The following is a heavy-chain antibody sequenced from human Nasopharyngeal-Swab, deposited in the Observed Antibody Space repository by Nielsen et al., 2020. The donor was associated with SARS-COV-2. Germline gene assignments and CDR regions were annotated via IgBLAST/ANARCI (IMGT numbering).Heavy chain of an antibody. V-gene: IGHV3-7*04. Sequence: GESLKISCAASGFRFSGYWLSWVRQAPGTGLEWVANIRQDGGEKSYGDSVKGRFTISRDNAKNSVSLQMNSLRAEDTAVYYCAREGVGGFDVWGQGTMVTVSS. CDR2: IRQDGGEK. D-gene: IGHD2-15*01. CDR1: GFRFSGYW. CDR3: AREGVGGFDV. J-gene: IGHJ3*01.